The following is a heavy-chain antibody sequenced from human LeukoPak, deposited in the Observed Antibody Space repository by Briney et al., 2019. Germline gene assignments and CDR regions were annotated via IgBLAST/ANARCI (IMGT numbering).Heavy chain of an antibody. CDR3: ARQISRSGRFNYFFDY. V-gene: IGHV4-34*01. J-gene: IGHJ4*02. D-gene: IGHD3-10*01. Sequence: SETLSPTCAVYGESFSGYYWSWIRQSPGKGLEWIGEINHYGSTNYNPSLKSRVTISVDTSKNQFSLKLTSVTAADTAVYYCARQISRSGRFNYFFDYWGQGTLVTVSS. CDR2: INHYGST. CDR1: GESFSGYY.